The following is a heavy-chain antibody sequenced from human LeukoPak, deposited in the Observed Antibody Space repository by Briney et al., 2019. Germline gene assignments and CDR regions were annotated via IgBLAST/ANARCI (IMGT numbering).Heavy chain of an antibody. Sequence: PSETLSLTCTVSGGSISSYYWGWIRQPPGKGLEWIGYIYYSGNTNYNPSLKTRVTISVDTSKNQFSPKLSSVTAADTAVYYCARAGSWKLNFDYWGQGTLVTVSS. CDR1: GGSISSYY. V-gene: IGHV4-59*01. D-gene: IGHD6-13*01. CDR2: IYYSGNT. CDR3: ARAGSWKLNFDY. J-gene: IGHJ4*02.